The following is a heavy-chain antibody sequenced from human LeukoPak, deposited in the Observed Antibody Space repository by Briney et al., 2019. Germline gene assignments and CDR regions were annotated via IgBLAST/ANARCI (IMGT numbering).Heavy chain of an antibody. D-gene: IGHD6-13*01. CDR2: IYYSGST. V-gene: IGHV4-59*01. CDR3: ASLSSSNDYYYYYMDV. Sequence: PSETLSLTCTVSGGSISSYYWSWIRQPAGKGLEWIGYIYYSGSTNCNPSLKSRVTISVDTSKNQFSLKLSSVTAADTAVYYCASLSSSNDYYYYYMDVWGKGTTVTISS. CDR1: GGSISSYY. J-gene: IGHJ6*03.